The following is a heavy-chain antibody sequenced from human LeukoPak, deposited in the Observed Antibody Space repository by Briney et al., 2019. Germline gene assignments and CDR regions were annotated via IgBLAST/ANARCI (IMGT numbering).Heavy chain of an antibody. J-gene: IGHJ3*02. V-gene: IGHV1-2*04. CDR2: INPNSGGT. D-gene: IGHD1-26*01. CDR1: GYTFTGYY. Sequence: EASVKVSCKASGYTFTGYYMHWVRQAPGQGLEWMGWINPNSGGTNYAQKFQGWVTMTRDTSISTAYMELRSLRSDDTAVYYCARDGWELLSGHAFDIWGQGTMVTVSS. CDR3: ARDGWELLSGHAFDI.